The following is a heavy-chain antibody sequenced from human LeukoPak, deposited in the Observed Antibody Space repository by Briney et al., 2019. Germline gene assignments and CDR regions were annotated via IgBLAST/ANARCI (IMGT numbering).Heavy chain of an antibody. CDR1: GFTFSSYA. CDR2: VSGGGGNT. J-gene: IGHJ5*02. D-gene: IGHD2-21*01. CDR3: AEDPFDSSQNWFDP. V-gene: IGHV3-23*01. Sequence: GGSLRLSCAASGFTFSSYAMSWVRQAPGKGLEWVSSVSGGGGNTYYADSVKGRFTISRDNSKNTLFLQMNSLRAEDTALYYCAEDPFDSSQNWFDPWGHGTLVTVSS.